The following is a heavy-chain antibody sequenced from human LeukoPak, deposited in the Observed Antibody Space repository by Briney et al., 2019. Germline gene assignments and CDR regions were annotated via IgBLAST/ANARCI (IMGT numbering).Heavy chain of an antibody. CDR2: IYHSGST. D-gene: IGHD2-2*01. Sequence: SETLSLTCAVSGYSISSGYYWGWIRQPPGKGLEWIGSIYHSGSTYYNPSLKSRVTISVDTSKNQFSLKLSSVTAADTAVYYCATAGYCSSTSCYDYYYYMDVWGKGTTVTVSS. J-gene: IGHJ6*03. CDR1: GYSISSGYY. CDR3: ATAGYCSSTSCYDYYYYMDV. V-gene: IGHV4-38-2*01.